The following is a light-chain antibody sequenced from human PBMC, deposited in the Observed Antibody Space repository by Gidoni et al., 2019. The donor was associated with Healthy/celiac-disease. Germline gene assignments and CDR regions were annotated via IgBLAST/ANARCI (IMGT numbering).Light chain of an antibody. CDR1: SSDVGGYNY. Sequence: QSALTQPRSVSGSPGQSVTISCTGTSSDVGGYNYVSCYQQHPGKAPKLMIYDFSKRPSGVPDRFFGSKSGNTAPLPISVLQSEDEADYYRCSYAGSSVVFGGGTKLTVL. J-gene: IGLJ2*01. CDR3: CSYAGSSVV. V-gene: IGLV2-11*01. CDR2: DFS.